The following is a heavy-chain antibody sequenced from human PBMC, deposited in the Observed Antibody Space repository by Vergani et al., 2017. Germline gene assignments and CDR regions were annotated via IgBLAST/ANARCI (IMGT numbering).Heavy chain of an antibody. J-gene: IGHJ6*02. D-gene: IGHD3-3*01. CDR3: ARGAYYDFWSGYSRYGMDV. V-gene: IGHV1-69*04. CDR2: IIPILGIA. CDR1: GGTFSSYA. Sequence: QVQLVQSGAEVKKPGSSVKVFCKASGGTFSSYAISWVRQAPGQGLEWMGRIIPILGIAIYAQKFQGRVTITADKSTSTAYMELSSLRSEDTAVYYCARGAYYDFWSGYSRYGMDVWGQGATVTVSS.